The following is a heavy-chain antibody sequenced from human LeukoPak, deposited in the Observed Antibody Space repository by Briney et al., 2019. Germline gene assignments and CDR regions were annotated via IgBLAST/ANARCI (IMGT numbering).Heavy chain of an antibody. Sequence: PGRSLRLSCAASGFTFSSYGMHWVRQAPGKGLEWVAVISYDGSNRYYADSVKGRFTISRDTSKNTLYLQMNSLRAEDTAVYYCTRDDPRVGSTETDWGQGTLVTVSS. CDR2: ISYDGSNR. V-gene: IGHV3-30*03. J-gene: IGHJ4*02. D-gene: IGHD1-26*01. CDR1: GFTFSSYG. CDR3: TRDDPRVGSTETD.